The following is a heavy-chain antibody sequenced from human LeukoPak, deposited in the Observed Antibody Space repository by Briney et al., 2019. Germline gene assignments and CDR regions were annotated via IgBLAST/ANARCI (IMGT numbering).Heavy chain of an antibody. CDR1: GYSFTSYW. CDR2: IYPGDSDT. Sequence: GESLKISCNGSGYSFTSYWIGWVRQMPGKGLEGMGIIYPGDSDTRYSPSFQGQVTISAAKSISTAYLQWSSLNASDTAMYYCARLDDYGDYVIDYWGQGTLVTVSS. V-gene: IGHV5-51*03. D-gene: IGHD4-17*01. CDR3: ARLDDYGDYVIDY. J-gene: IGHJ4*02.